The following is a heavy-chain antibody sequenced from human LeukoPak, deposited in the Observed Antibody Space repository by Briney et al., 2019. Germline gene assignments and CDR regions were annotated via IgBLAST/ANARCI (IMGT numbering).Heavy chain of an antibody. CDR1: GGSFSGYY. Sequence: SETLSLTCAVYGGSFSGYYWSWIRQPPGKRLDWIGEINHSGSTNYNPSLKSHVTISVDTSKNQFSLKLSSVTAAHTAVYYCARLRYYGYEGYYFDYWGQGTLVTVSS. D-gene: IGHD5-12*01. CDR3: ARLRYYGYEGYYFDY. J-gene: IGHJ4*02. V-gene: IGHV4-34*01. CDR2: INHSGST.